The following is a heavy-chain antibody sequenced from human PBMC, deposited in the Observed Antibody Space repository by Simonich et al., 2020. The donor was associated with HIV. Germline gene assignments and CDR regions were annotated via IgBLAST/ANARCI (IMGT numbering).Heavy chain of an antibody. CDR3: ARRGGFHFDY. Sequence: QVHLQQWGAGLLKPSETLSLTCAVYGGSFSGYYWTWIRLPPGKGLEWIGKINHSGSTDYNPSLKSRVTISVDTSKNQFSLNLSSVTAADTAVYYCARRGGFHFDYWGQGTLVTVSS. CDR2: INHSGST. D-gene: IGHD3-10*01. CDR1: GGSFSGYY. V-gene: IGHV4-34*01. J-gene: IGHJ4*02.